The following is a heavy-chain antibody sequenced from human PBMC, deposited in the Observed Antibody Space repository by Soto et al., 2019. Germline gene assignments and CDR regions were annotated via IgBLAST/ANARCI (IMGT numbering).Heavy chain of an antibody. CDR1: GFTFSNAW. CDR3: TTDRSPPVLLWFEPPNDY. D-gene: IGHD3-10*01. J-gene: IGHJ4*02. V-gene: IGHV3-15*01. Sequence: GESLKISCAASGFTFSNAWMSWVRQAPGKGLEWVGRIKSKTDGGTTDYAAPVKGRFTISRDDSKNTLYLQMNSLKTEDTAVYYCTTDRSPPVLLWFEPPNDYWGQGTLVTVSS. CDR2: IKSKTDGGTT.